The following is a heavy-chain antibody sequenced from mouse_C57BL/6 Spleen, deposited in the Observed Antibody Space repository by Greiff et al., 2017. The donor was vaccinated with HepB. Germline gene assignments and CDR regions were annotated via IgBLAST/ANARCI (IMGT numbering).Heavy chain of an antibody. CDR2: IDPSDSYT. J-gene: IGHJ2*01. CDR3: ARWGLGRVFDY. Sequence: QVQLKQSGAELVMPGASVKLSCKASGYTFTSYWMHWVKQRPGQGLEWIGEIDPSDSYTNYNQKFKGKSTLTVDKSSSTAYMQLSSLTSGDSAVYYCARWGLGRVFDYWGQGTTLTVSS. D-gene: IGHD4-1*01. CDR1: GYTFTSYW. V-gene: IGHV1-69*01.